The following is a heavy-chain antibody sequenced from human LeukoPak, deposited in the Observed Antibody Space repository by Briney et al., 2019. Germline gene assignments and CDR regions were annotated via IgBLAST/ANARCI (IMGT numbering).Heavy chain of an antibody. J-gene: IGHJ4*02. CDR3: ARDKQYDILTGYFPGDY. V-gene: IGHV3-30*04. CDR1: GFTFSSYA. CDR2: ISYDGSNK. Sequence: GGSLRLSCAASGFTFSSYAMHWVRQAPGKGLEWVAVISYDGSNKYYADSVKGRFTISRDNSKNTLYLQMNSLRAEDTAVYYCARDKQYDILTGYFPGDYWGQGTLVTVSS. D-gene: IGHD3-9*01.